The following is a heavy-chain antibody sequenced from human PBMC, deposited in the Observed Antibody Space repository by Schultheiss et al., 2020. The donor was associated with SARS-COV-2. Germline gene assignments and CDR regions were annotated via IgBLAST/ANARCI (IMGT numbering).Heavy chain of an antibody. CDR3: AKNSMVRGVMDV. D-gene: IGHD3-10*01. Sequence: GGSLRLSCAASGFTVSSNYMSWVRQAPGKGLEWVSVIYSGGSTYYADSVKGRFTISRDNSKNTLYLQMNSLRAEDTAVYYCAKNSMVRGVMDVWGKGTTVTVSS. CDR1: GFTVSSNY. V-gene: IGHV3-53*01. J-gene: IGHJ6*04. CDR2: IYSGGST.